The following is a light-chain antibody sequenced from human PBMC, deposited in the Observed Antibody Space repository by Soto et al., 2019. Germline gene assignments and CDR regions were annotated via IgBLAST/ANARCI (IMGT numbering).Light chain of an antibody. Sequence: QSVLTQPASVSGSPGQSITLSCAGTSSDIGAYNYVSWYQQHPGRAPKLMLYEVSHRPSGVSNLFSGSKSDNTASLTISGLQPEDEADYYCASYTGTSTDVLFGGGTKLTVL. V-gene: IGLV2-14*01. CDR1: SSDIGAYNY. CDR2: EVS. J-gene: IGLJ2*01. CDR3: ASYTGTSTDVL.